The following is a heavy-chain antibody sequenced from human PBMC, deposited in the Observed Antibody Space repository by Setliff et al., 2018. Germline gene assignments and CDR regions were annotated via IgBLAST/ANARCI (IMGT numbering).Heavy chain of an antibody. CDR3: AREVIGPVSSDAFDI. D-gene: IGHD4-4*01. CDR2: ISAYTWRA. CDR1: GGSIRSGDDL. J-gene: IGHJ3*02. V-gene: IGHV4-30-4*01. Sequence: PSETLSLTCTVSGGSIRSGDDLWSWLRQSPGKGLEWIAYISAYTWRAYYNPSLQSRAALSADTSKSQFSLRLTSVTAADTAVYYCAREVIGPVSSDAFDIWGQGRMVTVSS.